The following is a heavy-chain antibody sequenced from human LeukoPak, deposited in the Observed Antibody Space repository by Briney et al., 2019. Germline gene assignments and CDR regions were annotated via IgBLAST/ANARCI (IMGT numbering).Heavy chain of an antibody. V-gene: IGHV4-4*02. CDR2: IYHSGST. CDR1: GGSISSSNW. J-gene: IGHJ4*02. CDR3: AREVISDYGDPYYFDY. D-gene: IGHD4-17*01. Sequence: SETLSLTCAVSGGSISSSNWWSWVRQPPGKGLEWIGEIYHSGSTNYNPSLKSRVTISVDKSKNQFSLKLSSVTAADTAVYYCAREVISDYGDPYYFDYWGQGTLVTVSS.